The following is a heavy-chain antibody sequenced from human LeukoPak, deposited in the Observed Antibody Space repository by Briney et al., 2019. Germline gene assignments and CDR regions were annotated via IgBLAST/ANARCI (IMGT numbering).Heavy chain of an antibody. V-gene: IGHV3-21*04. CDR1: GFNFSNYA. J-gene: IGHJ4*02. CDR3: ARDFGSASSSGCDY. Sequence: GGSLRLSCAASGFNFSNYAMTWVRQAPGKGLEWVTAVTGISSNTNYADSVKGRFTISRDNAKNSLYLQMNSLRAEDTAVYYCARDFGSASSSGCDYWGQGTLVTVSS. CDR2: VTGISSNT. D-gene: IGHD6-19*01.